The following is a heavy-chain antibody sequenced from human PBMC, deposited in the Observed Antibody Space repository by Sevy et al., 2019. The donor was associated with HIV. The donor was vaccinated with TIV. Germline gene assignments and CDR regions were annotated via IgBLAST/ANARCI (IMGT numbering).Heavy chain of an antibody. J-gene: IGHJ6*03. Sequence: GGSLRLSCAASGFISSGTTMHWGRHASGQGLEWVGRISTRTTNYATVNAASVKGRFTISRDDSKNTADLQMNSLKTEDTAVYYCTRGGEDYYMDVWGKGTTVTVSS. V-gene: IGHV3-73*01. CDR1: GFISSGTT. CDR2: ISTRTTNYAT. CDR3: TRGGEDYYMDV. D-gene: IGHD2-21*01.